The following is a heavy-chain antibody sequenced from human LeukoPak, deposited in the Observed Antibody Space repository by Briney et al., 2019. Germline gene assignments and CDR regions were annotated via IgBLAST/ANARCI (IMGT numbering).Heavy chain of an antibody. CDR3: AREEGGVLVY. V-gene: IGHV3-33*01. CDR1: GFTFSSYG. D-gene: IGHD4/OR15-4a*01. J-gene: IGHJ4*02. Sequence: PGGSLRLSCAASGFTFSSYGMHWVRQDPGKGLEWVAVKWYDGSNKYYADSVKGRFTISRDNSKNTLYLQMNSLRAEDTAVYYCAREEGGVLVYWGQGTLVTVSS. CDR2: KWYDGSNK.